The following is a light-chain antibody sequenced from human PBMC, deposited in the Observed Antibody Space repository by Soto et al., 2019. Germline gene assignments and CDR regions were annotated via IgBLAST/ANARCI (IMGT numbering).Light chain of an antibody. CDR1: QSVSSTY. J-gene: IGKJ1*01. CDR3: RHYINSPWT. Sequence: EIVLTQSPGTLSLSPGERATLSCRPSQSVSSTYLDWYQQKPGQPPRLLIYAASSRATGIPDRFSGGASATDFTLTISSLEPEDFAVYYCRHYINSPWTFGQGTKVEIK. V-gene: IGKV3-20*01. CDR2: AAS.